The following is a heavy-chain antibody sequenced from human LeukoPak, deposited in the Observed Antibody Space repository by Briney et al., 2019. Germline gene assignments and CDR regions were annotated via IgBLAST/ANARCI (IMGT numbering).Heavy chain of an antibody. V-gene: IGHV3-7*03. D-gene: IGHD3-10*01. CDR3: ARDQINPTYGSGRYAFDI. CDR1: GFTFSSYW. Sequence: PGGSLRLSCAASGFTFSSYWMSWVRQAPGKGLEWVANIKQDGSEKYYVDSVKGRFTISRDNAKNSLYLQMNSLRAEDTAVYYCARDQINPTYGSGRYAFDIWGQGTMVTVSS. J-gene: IGHJ3*02. CDR2: IKQDGSEK.